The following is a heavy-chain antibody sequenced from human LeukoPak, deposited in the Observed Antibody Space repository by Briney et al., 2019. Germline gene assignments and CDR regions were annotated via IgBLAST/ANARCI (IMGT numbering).Heavy chain of an antibody. CDR3: ARIRGGYDQNDAFDI. V-gene: IGHV4-59*01. D-gene: IGHD5-12*01. J-gene: IGHJ3*02. Sequence: PSETLSLTCTVSGGSISSYYWSWIRQPPGKGLEWIGYIYYSGSTNYNPSLKSRVTISVDTSKNQFSLKLSSVTAADTAVYYCARIRGGYDQNDAFDIWGQGTMVTVSS. CDR2: IYYSGST. CDR1: GGSISSYY.